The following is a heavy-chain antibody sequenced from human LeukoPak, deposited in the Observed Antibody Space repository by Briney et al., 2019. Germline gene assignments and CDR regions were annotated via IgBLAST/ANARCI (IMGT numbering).Heavy chain of an antibody. Sequence: GGSLRLSCAASGFTFTGYYMHWVRQAPGQGLEWMGWINPNSGGTNYAQKFQGRVTMTRDTSISTAYMELSRLRSDDTAVYYCARDGRGSRSSWFDPWGQGTLVIVSS. J-gene: IGHJ5*02. V-gene: IGHV1-2*02. CDR2: INPNSGGT. D-gene: IGHD3-10*01. CDR3: ARDGRGSRSSWFDP. CDR1: GFTFTGYY.